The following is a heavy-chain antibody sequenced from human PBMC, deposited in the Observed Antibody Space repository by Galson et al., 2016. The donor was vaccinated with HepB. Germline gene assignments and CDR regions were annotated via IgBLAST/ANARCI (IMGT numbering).Heavy chain of an antibody. J-gene: IGHJ5*02. D-gene: IGHD2-21*02. V-gene: IGHV3-30*04. CDR1: GFTFSRYA. CDR3: ARDHKEVTVEKYIHNRFDP. CDR2: VTYDGTNA. Sequence: SLRLSCAASGFTFSRYAMHWVRQAPGKGPEWVALVTYDGTNAYYTDAVKGRFTISRDNSKNMVYLQMDSLRTEDTAIYYCARDHKEVTVEKYIHNRFDPWG.